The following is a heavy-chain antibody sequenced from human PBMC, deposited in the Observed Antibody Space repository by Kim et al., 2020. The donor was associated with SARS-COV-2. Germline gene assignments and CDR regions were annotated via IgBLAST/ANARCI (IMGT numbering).Heavy chain of an antibody. CDR2: ISGSGGST. CDR1: GFTFSSYA. D-gene: IGHD3-3*01. Sequence: GGSLRLSCAASGFTFSSYAMSWVRQAPGKGLEWVSAISGSGGSTYYADSVKGRFTISRDNSKNTLYLQMNSLRAEDTAVYYCAKWVPYDFWSGYPTREYYYYYMDVWGKGTTVTVSS. V-gene: IGHV3-23*01. CDR3: AKWVPYDFWSGYPTREYYYYYMDV. J-gene: IGHJ6*03.